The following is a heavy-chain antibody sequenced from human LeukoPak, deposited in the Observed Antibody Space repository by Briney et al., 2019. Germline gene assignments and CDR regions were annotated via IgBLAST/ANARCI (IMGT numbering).Heavy chain of an antibody. V-gene: IGHV1-69*04. CDR3: ARSVGIVVVTAMPYFDY. CDR1: GGTFSSYA. D-gene: IGHD2-21*02. CDR2: IIPILGIA. J-gene: IGHJ4*02. Sequence: VASVKVSCKASGGTFSSYAISWVRQGPGQGLEWMGRIIPILGIANYAQKFQGRVTITADKSTSTAYMELGSLRSEDTAVYYCARSVGIVVVTAMPYFDYWGQGTLVTVSS.